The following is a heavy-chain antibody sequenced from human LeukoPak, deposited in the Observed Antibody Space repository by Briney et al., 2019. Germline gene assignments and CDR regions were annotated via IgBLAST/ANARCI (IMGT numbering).Heavy chain of an antibody. J-gene: IGHJ4*02. CDR2: VHSSGST. CDR3: ARSPIVEAGSVFDY. V-gene: IGHV4-39*01. Sequence: PSETLSLTCSVSGASISSSIYYWGWIRQPPGKGLEWIGCVHSSGSTYYNPPLKSRVTISVDTSKRQFSLRLRSVTAADTAVYYCARSPIVEAGSVFDYWGQGTLVTVSS. CDR1: GASISSSIYY. D-gene: IGHD6-13*01.